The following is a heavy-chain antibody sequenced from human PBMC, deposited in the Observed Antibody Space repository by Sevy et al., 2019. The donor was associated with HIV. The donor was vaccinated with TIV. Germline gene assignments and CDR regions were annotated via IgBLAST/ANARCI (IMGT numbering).Heavy chain of an antibody. V-gene: IGHV3-9*01. CDR3: AKDIGATGIAVVAN. Sequence: GGSLRLSCAASGFTFDDFAMHWVRQVPGKGLEWVSGLNWDSGSVAYADSVKGQFTISRDNAKNTLFLQMNSLRAEDTALYYCAKDIGATGIAVVANWGQGIQVTVSS. J-gene: IGHJ4*02. CDR2: LNWDSGSV. CDR1: GFTFDDFA. D-gene: IGHD6-19*01.